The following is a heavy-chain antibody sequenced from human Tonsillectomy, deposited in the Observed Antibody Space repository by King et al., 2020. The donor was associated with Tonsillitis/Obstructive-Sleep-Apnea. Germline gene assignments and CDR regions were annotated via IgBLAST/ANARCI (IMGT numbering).Heavy chain of an antibody. V-gene: IGHV3-23*04. CDR2: ISDNGGSA. CDR3: ANMWSENVDY. Sequence: VQLVESGGGLVEPGGSVRLSCAASGFTFKNYAMSWVRQAPGMGLEWVSSISDNGGSAYYAGSVEGRFTISRDNSKNMVYLQMNSLSAEDTALYYCANMWSENVDYWGQGTLVSVSS. D-gene: IGHD3-3*01. CDR1: GFTFKNYA. J-gene: IGHJ4*02.